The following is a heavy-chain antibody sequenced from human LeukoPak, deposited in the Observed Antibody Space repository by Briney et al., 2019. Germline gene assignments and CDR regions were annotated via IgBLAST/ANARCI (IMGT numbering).Heavy chain of an antibody. Sequence: ASVKVSCKASGYTFTGYYMYCVRQAPGQGLEWMGWINPNSGGTNYAQKFQGRVTMTRDTSISTAYMELSRLRSDDTAVYYCARTGYSSTYRFTGDYWGQGTLVTVSS. CDR1: GYTFTGYY. J-gene: IGHJ4*02. CDR3: ARTGYSSTYRFTGDY. CDR2: INPNSGGT. V-gene: IGHV1-2*02. D-gene: IGHD6-13*01.